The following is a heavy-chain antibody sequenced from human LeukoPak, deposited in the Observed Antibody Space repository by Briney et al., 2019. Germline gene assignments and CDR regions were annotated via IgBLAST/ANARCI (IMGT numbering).Heavy chain of an antibody. CDR2: ISSSGSTI. CDR1: GFTFSSYE. D-gene: IGHD3-10*02. J-gene: IGHJ6*04. CDR3: AELGITMIGGV. V-gene: IGHV3-48*03. Sequence: GGSLRLCCAASGFTFSSYEMNWVRQAPGQGLEWVSYISSSGSTIYYADSVKGRFTISRDNAKNSLYLQMNSLRAEDTAVYYCAELGITMIGGVWGKGTTVTISS.